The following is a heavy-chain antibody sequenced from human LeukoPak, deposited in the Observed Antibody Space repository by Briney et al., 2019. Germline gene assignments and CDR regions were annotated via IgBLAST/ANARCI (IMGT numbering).Heavy chain of an antibody. CDR1: RFTFNEYA. Sequence: GGSLRLSCAASRFTFNEYAMHWVRQTPGKGLEWVALISYDGHDKSYADSVRGRFTISRDNSKNTLYLQMNSLRAEDTAVYYCASSAIRGLLVPLGYWGQGTLVTVSS. D-gene: IGHD3-10*01. V-gene: IGHV3-30-3*01. CDR2: ISYDGHDK. J-gene: IGHJ4*02. CDR3: ASSAIRGLLVPLGY.